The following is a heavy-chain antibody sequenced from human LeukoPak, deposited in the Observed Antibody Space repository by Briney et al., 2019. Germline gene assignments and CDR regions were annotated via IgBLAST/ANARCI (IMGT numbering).Heavy chain of an antibody. CDR1: VFTFNNQA. D-gene: IGHD6-19*01. J-gene: IGHJ1*01. Sequence: GCSLRLSCVASVFTFNNQAIHWVRRPPAKELEGLAVISTDGSLQYYANSVKGRFTISRDNYKSTVFLQINSLSAADTAVYYCGRTVAPGQWLVNFWGQGTLVSVSS. CDR2: ISTDGSLQ. CDR3: GRTVAPGQWLVNF. V-gene: IGHV3-30*01.